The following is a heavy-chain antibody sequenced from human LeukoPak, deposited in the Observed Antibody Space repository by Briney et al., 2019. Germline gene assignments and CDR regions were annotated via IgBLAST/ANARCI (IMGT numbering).Heavy chain of an antibody. CDR3: AREVKWLLSPGRCDAFDI. CDR1: GYTFTSYY. Sequence: ASVKVSCKASGYTFTSYYMHWVRQAPGQGLEWMGIINPSGGSTSYAQKFQGRVTISVDTSKNQFSLKLSSVTAADTAVYYCAREVKWLLSPGRCDAFDIWGQGTMVTVSS. D-gene: IGHD3-3*01. CDR2: INPSGGST. V-gene: IGHV1-46*01. J-gene: IGHJ3*02.